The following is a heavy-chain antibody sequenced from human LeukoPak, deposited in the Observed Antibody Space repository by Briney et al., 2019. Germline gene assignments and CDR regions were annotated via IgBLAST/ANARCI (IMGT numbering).Heavy chain of an antibody. CDR1: GFTFSVYW. V-gene: IGHV3-7*01. CDR2: IKQDGSEK. J-gene: IGHJ4*02. D-gene: IGHD5-24*01. Sequence: PGGSLRLSCAASGFTFSVYWMSWVRQAPGKGLEWVANIKQDGSEKYYVDSVKGRFTISRDNAKNSLYLQMDSLRDEDTAVYYCATRRDDYNSFYFDYWGQGTLVTVSS. CDR3: ATRRDDYNSFYFDY.